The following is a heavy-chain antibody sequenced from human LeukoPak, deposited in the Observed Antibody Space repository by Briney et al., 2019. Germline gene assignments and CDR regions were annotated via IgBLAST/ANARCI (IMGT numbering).Heavy chain of an antibody. Sequence: KPGGSLRLSCVASGFAFNHAWMSWVRQAPGKGLEWLGRIKSKTNGGTTDYAAPVKGRFTISRDDSKNTLYLQIDSLKTEDTAVYYCTWVGARYYFDYWGQGTLVTVSS. CDR1: GFAFNHAW. CDR2: IKSKTNGGTT. CDR3: TWVGARYYFDY. J-gene: IGHJ4*02. V-gene: IGHV3-15*01. D-gene: IGHD1-26*01.